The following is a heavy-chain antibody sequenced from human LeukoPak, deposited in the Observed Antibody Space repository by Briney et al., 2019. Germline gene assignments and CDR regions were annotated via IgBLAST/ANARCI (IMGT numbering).Heavy chain of an antibody. CDR3: AKIVGATDDAFDV. V-gene: IGHV3-30-3*01. J-gene: IGHJ3*01. D-gene: IGHD1-26*01. CDR2: ISYDGSNK. CDR1: GFTFSSYA. Sequence: PGGSLRLSCAASGFTFSSYAMPWVRQAPGKGLEWVAVISYDGSNKYYADSVKGRFTISRDNSKNALYLQMNSLRAEDTAVYYCAKIVGATDDAFDVWGQGTMVTVSS.